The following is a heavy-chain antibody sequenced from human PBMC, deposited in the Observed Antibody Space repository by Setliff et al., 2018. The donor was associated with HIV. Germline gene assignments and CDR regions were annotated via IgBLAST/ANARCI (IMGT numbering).Heavy chain of an antibody. CDR1: GFIFDDYA. D-gene: IGHD3-9*01. Sequence: PGGSLRLSCAASGFIFDDYAMHWVRQAPGKGLEWVSGISWNSGSIGYADSVKGRFTISRDNAKNSLCLQMNSLRRDDMAVYYCAKAGGSNYDILHYFEYWGQGTRVTVSS. CDR3: AKAGGSNYDILHYFEY. J-gene: IGHJ4*02. CDR2: ISWNSGSI. V-gene: IGHV3-9*03.